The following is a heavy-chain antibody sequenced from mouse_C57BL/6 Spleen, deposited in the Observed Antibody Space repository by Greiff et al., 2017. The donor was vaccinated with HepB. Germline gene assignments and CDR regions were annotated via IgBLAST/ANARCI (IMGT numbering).Heavy chain of an antibody. V-gene: IGHV1-63*01. CDR2: IYPGGGYT. J-gene: IGHJ2*01. CDR3: ARVPDGPFDY. D-gene: IGHD2-3*01. Sequence: VQLQQSGAELVRPGTSVKMSCKASGYTFTNYWIGWAKQRPGHGLEWIGDIYPGGGYTNYNEKFKGKATLTADKSSSTAYMQCSSLTSEDSAIYDCARVPDGPFDYWGQGTTLTVSS. CDR1: GYTFTNYW.